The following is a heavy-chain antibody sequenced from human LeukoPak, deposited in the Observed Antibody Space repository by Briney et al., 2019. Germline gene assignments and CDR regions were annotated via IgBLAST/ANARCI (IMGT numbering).Heavy chain of an antibody. CDR1: GYTFTSYY. D-gene: IGHD6-13*01. CDR3: ARVVETTGYSSSWLNYYYYGMDV. CDR2: INPSGGST. Sequence: ASVEVSCKASGYTFTSYYMHWVRQAPGQGLEWMGIINPSGGSTSYAQKFQGRVTMTRDTSTSTVYMELSSLRSEDTAVYYCARVVETTGYSSSWLNYYYYGMDVWGQGTTVTVSS. J-gene: IGHJ6*02. V-gene: IGHV1-46*01.